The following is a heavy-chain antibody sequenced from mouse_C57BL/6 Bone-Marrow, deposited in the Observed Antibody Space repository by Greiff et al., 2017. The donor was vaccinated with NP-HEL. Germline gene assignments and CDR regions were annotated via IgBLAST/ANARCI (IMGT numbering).Heavy chain of an antibody. J-gene: IGHJ4*01. V-gene: IGHV6-6*01. D-gene: IGHD2-1*01. Sequence: EVKLEESGGGLVQPGGSMKLSCAASGFTFSDAWMDWVRQSPEKGLEWVAEIRNKANNHATYYAESVKGRFTISRDDSKSSVYQQMISLRAEDTGIDYCTRAGNYFYAMDYWGQGTAVTVSS. CDR1: GFTFSDAW. CDR3: TRAGNYFYAMDY. CDR2: IRNKANNHAT.